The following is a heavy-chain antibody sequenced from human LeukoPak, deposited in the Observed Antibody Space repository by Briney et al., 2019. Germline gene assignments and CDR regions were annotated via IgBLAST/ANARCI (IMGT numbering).Heavy chain of an antibody. V-gene: IGHV3-30*02. D-gene: IGHD6-13*01. J-gene: IGHJ1*01. CDR3: AKFSSSWQKYFQH. CDR2: IRYDGSNK. CDR1: GFTFSSYG. Sequence: GGSLRLSCAASGFTFSSYGMHWVRQAPGKGLEWVAFIRYDGSNKYYADSVKGRFTISRDNSKNTLYQRMNSLRAEDTAVYYCAKFSSSWQKYFQHWGQGTLVTVSS.